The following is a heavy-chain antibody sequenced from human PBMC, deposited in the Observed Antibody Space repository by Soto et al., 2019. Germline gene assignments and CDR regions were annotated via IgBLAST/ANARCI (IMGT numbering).Heavy chain of an antibody. D-gene: IGHD4-17*01. CDR2: IYYSGTT. CDR1: GGSFSSDSFI. CDR3: ARVNYGDYYYGMDV. J-gene: IGHJ6*02. Sequence: PSETLSLTCSVSGGSFSSDSFIWSWVRQFPGKGLEWIGYIYYSGTTYYNPSLRSRVIMSVDTSKNQFSLKLSSVTAADTAVYYCARVNYGDYYYGMDVWGQGTTVTVS. V-gene: IGHV4-31*03.